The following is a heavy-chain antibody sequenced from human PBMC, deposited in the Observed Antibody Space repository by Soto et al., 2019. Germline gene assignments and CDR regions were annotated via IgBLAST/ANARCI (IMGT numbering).Heavy chain of an antibody. CDR1: GFSFSDYY. J-gene: IGHJ4*02. D-gene: IGHD3-10*01. V-gene: IGHV3-11*01. CDR2: IGPGGGSI. Sequence: XVSLRLSFAASGFSFSDYYMSWIRQTPGKGLEWVSSIGPGGGSIYYTDSVEGRFTISRDNAKNSLYLQMNSLRAEDTALYYCAKVDGRSGFGQWGQGTLVTVSS. CDR3: AKVDGRSGFGQ.